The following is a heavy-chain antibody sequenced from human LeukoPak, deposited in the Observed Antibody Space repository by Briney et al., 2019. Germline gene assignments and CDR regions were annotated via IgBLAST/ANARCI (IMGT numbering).Heavy chain of an antibody. V-gene: IGHV3-73*01. J-gene: IGHJ4*02. CDR1: GFTFSGSA. Sequence: GGSLRLSCAASGFTFSGSAMHWVRQASGKGLEWVGRIRSKANSYATAYAASVKGRFTISRDDSKNTAYLQMNSLKTEDTAVYYCTRRMDTAMKDWGQGTLVTVSS. CDR2: IRSKANSYAT. CDR3: TRRMDTAMKD. D-gene: IGHD5-18*01.